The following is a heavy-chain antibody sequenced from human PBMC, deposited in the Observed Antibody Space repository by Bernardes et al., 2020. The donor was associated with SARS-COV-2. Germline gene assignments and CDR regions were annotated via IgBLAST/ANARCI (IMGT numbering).Heavy chain of an antibody. J-gene: IGHJ6*02. Sequence: ASVKVSCKASGYTFTNFYMHWVRQAPGQGLAWMGIFNPSGGSTTYAQNFQGRVTMTRDSSTSTVYMELSSLRSEDTAVYYCARGESMVRGVIHYGMDVWGQGTTVTVSS. D-gene: IGHD3-10*01. CDR1: GYTFTNFY. CDR2: FNPSGGST. V-gene: IGHV1-46*01. CDR3: ARGESMVRGVIHYGMDV.